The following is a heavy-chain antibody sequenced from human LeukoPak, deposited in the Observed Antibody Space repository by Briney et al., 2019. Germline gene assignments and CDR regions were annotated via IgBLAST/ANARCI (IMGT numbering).Heavy chain of an antibody. Sequence: GGSLRLSCAASGFTFSSYWMSWVRQAPGKGLEWVSAISGSGGTTYYADSVKGRFTISRDNSKNTLYLQMSSLRAEDTALYYCAKAPSMVRGVTHYFDYWGQGTLVTVSS. V-gene: IGHV3-23*01. J-gene: IGHJ4*02. D-gene: IGHD3-10*01. CDR1: GFTFSSYW. CDR2: ISGSGGTT. CDR3: AKAPSMVRGVTHYFDY.